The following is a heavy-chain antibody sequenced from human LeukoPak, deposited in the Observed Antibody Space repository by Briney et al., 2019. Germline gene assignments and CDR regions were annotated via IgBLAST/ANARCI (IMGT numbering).Heavy chain of an antibody. CDR2: MNPNNGGT. CDR1: GYTFSAYF. V-gene: IGHV1-2*02. Sequence: ASVKVSCKASGYTFSAYFMHWVRQAPGEGLEWMGWMNPNNGGTKFAQKFQGRVTMTRDTSISTAYMELSGFRSDDTAVYYCARERGGVGWFDPWGQGTLVTVSS. CDR3: ARERGGVGWFDP. J-gene: IGHJ5*02. D-gene: IGHD3-10*01.